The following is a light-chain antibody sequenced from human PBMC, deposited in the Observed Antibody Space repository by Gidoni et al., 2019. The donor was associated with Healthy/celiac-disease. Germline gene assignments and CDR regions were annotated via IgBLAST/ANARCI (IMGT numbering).Light chain of an antibody. CDR3: KQRSNWPIT. CDR1: QSVSSY. CDR2: DAS. Sequence: EIVLTQPPATLPLSPGERATLSCRASQSVSSYLAWYQQKPGQAPRLLIYDASNRATGIPARFSGSGSGTDFTLTISSLEPEDFAVYYCKQRSNWPITFGQGTRLEIK. J-gene: IGKJ5*01. V-gene: IGKV3-11*01.